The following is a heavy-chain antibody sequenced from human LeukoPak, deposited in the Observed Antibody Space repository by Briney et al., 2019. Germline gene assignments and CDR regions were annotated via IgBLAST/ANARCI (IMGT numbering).Heavy chain of an antibody. Sequence: GGSLRLSCAASGFTFSSYGMYWVRQAPGKGLEWVAVTSYDGSNKYYADSVKGRFTISRDNSKNTLYLQMNSLRAEDTAVYYCAKVTTYDSSGYCFDYWGQGTLVTVSS. V-gene: IGHV3-30*18. J-gene: IGHJ4*02. CDR2: TSYDGSNK. CDR1: GFTFSSYG. CDR3: AKVTTYDSSGYCFDY. D-gene: IGHD3-22*01.